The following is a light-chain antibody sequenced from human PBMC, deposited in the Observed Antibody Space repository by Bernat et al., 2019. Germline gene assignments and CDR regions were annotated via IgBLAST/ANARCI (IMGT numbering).Light chain of an antibody. V-gene: IGKV7-3*01. CDR3: LQNKEWPLR. Sequence: SPGQRATLPCRASESVSFFGMDLIHCYQQRPGQPPRLLIYHVSVRPNGIQARFSGSGSGTDFTLTINTLNSDDGADYYCLQNKEWPLRFGEGTKVEIK. CDR1: ESVSFFGMDL. J-gene: IGKJ4*02. CDR2: HVS.